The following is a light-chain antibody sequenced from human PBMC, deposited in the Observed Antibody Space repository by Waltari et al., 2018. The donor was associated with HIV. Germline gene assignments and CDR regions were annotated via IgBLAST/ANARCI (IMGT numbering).Light chain of an antibody. V-gene: IGLV2-14*03. Sequence: QSALTQPASVSGSPGQSITLSCTGTSSAVGGYIYVSWYQPHPGKAPKLIIYNVSNRPSGVSNRFCGAKSGNTASLTISGLQAEDEADYYCSSYTSSSTYVFGTGTKVTVL. CDR1: SSAVGGYIY. J-gene: IGLJ1*01. CDR2: NVS. CDR3: SSYTSSSTYV.